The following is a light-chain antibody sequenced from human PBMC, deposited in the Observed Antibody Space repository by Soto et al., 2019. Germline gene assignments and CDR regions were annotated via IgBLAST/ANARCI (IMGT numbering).Light chain of an antibody. V-gene: IGLV4-69*01. J-gene: IGLJ2*01. CDR3: QTWGTGTYVV. CDR2: LNSDGSH. CDR1: SGHSSYA. Sequence: QPVLTQSPSASASLGASVKLTCTLSSGHSSYAIAWHRQQPEKGPRYLMKLNSDGSHSKGDGIPDRFSGSSSGAERYLTISSPQSEDEADYSCQTWGTGTYVVFGGGTKLTAL.